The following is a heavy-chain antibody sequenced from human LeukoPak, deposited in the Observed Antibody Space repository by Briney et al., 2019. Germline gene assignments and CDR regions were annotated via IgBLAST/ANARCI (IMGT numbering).Heavy chain of an antibody. CDR3: ARDARLYKWELLAY. J-gene: IGHJ4*02. CDR2: MSYDEKYK. Sequence: GGSLRLSCAASGFNFSNYAIHWVRQAPGKGLEWVAVMSYDEKYKIYADSVKGRFTISRDNSKNTVYLQMDNLRPEDTAVYYRARDARLYKWELLAYWGQGTLVTVSS. D-gene: IGHD1-26*01. CDR1: GFNFSNYA. V-gene: IGHV3-30*04.